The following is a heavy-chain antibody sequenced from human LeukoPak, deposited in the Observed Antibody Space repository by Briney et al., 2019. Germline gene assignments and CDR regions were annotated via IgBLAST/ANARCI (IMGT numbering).Heavy chain of an antibody. V-gene: IGHV1-18*01. CDR2: ISAYNGNT. J-gene: IGHJ4*02. CDR1: GYTFPHYG. CDR3: ARGIGGWYAGRNYFDY. D-gene: IGHD6-19*01. Sequence: ASVKVSCKASGYTFPHYGISWVRQAPGQGLEWMGWISAYNGNTNYAQKLQDRVTMTTDTSTNTAYMELRSLRSDDTAVYYCARGIGGWYAGRNYFDYWGQGTLVTVSS.